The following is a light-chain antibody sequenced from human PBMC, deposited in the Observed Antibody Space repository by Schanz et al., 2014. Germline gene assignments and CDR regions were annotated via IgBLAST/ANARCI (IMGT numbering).Light chain of an antibody. CDR3: CSYIGTNHLVL. Sequence: QSALTQPPSASGSPGQSVTISCTGTSSDVGGYNYVSWYQQYPGKAPKLMIYDVSKRPSGVPDRFSGSKSGNTASLTVSGLQADDEADYYCCSYIGTNHLVLFGGGTKLTVL. CDR2: DVS. J-gene: IGLJ3*02. CDR1: SSDVGGYNY. V-gene: IGLV2-8*01.